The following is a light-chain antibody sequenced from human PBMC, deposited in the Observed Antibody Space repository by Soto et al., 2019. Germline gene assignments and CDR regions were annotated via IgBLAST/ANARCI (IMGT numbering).Light chain of an antibody. CDR1: QSIYIW. J-gene: IGKJ1*01. V-gene: IGKV1-5*03. CDR2: KAS. Sequence: DIPMTQSPSTLSASVGDRVTITCRASQSIYIWLAWYQQKPGKAPKLLIYKASNLESGVPSRFSGSGSGTEFTLTISSLQPDDFATYYCQQYSNYWTFGQGTKVEIK. CDR3: QQYSNYWT.